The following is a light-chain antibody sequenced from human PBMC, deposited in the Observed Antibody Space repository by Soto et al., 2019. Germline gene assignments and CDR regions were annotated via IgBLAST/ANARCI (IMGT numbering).Light chain of an antibody. CDR1: QSVSSSY. CDR3: LQYGGFPRT. J-gene: IGKJ1*01. V-gene: IGKV3-20*01. CDR2: GAS. Sequence: EIVLTQSPGTLSLTQGERATLSCRASQSVSSSYLAWYQQKSGQAPRLLIYGASSRATGIPDRFSGGGSGTDFTLTITRLEPEDFAVDFCLQYGGFPRTFGQGTKV.